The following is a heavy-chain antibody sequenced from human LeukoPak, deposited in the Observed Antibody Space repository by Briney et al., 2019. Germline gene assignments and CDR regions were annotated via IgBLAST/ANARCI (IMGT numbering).Heavy chain of an antibody. CDR1: GGSFSGYY. D-gene: IGHD3-10*01. V-gene: IGHV4-34*01. CDR3: ARGRMGITMVRGALDPVAYYYGMDV. J-gene: IGHJ6*04. CDR2: INHSGST. Sequence: PSETLSLTCAVYGGSFSGYYWSWIRQPPGKGLEWIGEINHSGSTNYNPSLKSRVTISVDTSKNQFSLKLSSVTAADTAVYYCARGRMGITMVRGALDPVAYYYGMDVWGKGTTVTVSS.